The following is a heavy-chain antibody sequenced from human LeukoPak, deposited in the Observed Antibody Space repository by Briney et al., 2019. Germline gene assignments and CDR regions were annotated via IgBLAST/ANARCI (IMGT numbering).Heavy chain of an antibody. CDR1: GFTFSSYG. V-gene: IGHV3-30*03. CDR2: ISYDGSNK. D-gene: IGHD3-3*01. J-gene: IGHJ4*02. Sequence: PGGSLRLSCAASGFTFSSYGMHWVRQAPGKGLEWVAVISYDGSNKYYADSVKDRFTISRDNAKNSLYLQMNSLRAEDTAVYYCAGDSYDFPDCTYWGQGTLVTVSS. CDR3: AGDSYDFPDCTY.